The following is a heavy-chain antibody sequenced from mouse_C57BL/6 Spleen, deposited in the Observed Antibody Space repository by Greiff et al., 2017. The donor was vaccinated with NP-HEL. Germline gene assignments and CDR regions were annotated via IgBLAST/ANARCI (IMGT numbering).Heavy chain of an antibody. CDR1: GYAFSSYW. CDR3: ARSDYDYDAAG. CDR2: IYPGDGDT. J-gene: IGHJ2*01. V-gene: IGHV1-80*01. Sequence: QVQLKQSGAELVKPGASVKISCKASGYAFSSYWMNWVKQRPGKGLEWIGQIYPGDGDTNYNGKFKGKATLTADKSSSTAYMQLSSLTSEDSAVYFCARSDYDYDAAGWGQGTTLTVSS. D-gene: IGHD2-4*01.